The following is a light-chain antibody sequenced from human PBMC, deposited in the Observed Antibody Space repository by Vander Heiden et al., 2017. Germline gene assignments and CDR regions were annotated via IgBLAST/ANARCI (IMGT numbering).Light chain of an antibody. CDR1: QRVSYY. V-gene: IGKV3-11*01. Sequence: EIVLRQTLATLTLSPGERATFTCRSCQRVSYYLAWYQQKPGQAPRLLIYDASNRSTGIPARFSGSGSGTDFTLTISRLEPEDFAVYYCQQRSNWPRTFCGGTKVEIK. CDR3: QQRSNWPRT. J-gene: IGKJ4*01. CDR2: DAS.